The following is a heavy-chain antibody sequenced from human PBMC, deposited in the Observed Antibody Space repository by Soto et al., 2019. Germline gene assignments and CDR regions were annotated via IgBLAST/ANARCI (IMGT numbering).Heavy chain of an antibody. Sequence: QVQLVQSGAEVKKPGASVKVSCKASGYTFTSYAMHWVRQAPGHRLEWMGWINAGNGNTKYSQKFQGRVTITRDTSASTAYMELSSVRSEDTAVYYCARQAEGGYNHGYLGQGTLVTVSS. V-gene: IGHV1-3*01. CDR2: INAGNGNT. D-gene: IGHD5-12*01. J-gene: IGHJ4*02. CDR3: ARQAEGGYNHGY. CDR1: GYTFTSYA.